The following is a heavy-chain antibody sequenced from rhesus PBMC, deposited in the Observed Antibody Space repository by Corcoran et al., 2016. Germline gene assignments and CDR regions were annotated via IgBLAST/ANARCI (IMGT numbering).Heavy chain of an antibody. CDR1: GGSISDSYR. D-gene: IGHD1-44*02. CDR2: IYGSSTNT. J-gene: IGHJ3*01. Sequence: QVQLQESGPGVVKPSETLSLTCAVSGGSISDSYRWSWIRQPPGKGLEGIGYIYGSSTNTNSKPSLKRRFTISKDTYKNQCSLKLSSVTAADTAVDYCAGRRGREARACDFWGQGLRVTVSS. CDR3: AGRRGREARACDF. V-gene: IGHV4S10*01.